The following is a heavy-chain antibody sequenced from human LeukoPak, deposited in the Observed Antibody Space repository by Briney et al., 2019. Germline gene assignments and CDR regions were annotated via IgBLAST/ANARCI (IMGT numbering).Heavy chain of an antibody. CDR1: GFTFSSYA. CDR2: ISGSGGST. D-gene: IGHD3-22*01. CDR3: AKTALGYYYDSSGTSLDY. Sequence: GGSLRLSCAASGFTFSSYAMSWVRQAPGKGLEWVSAISGSGGSTYYADSVKGRFTISRDNSKNTLYLQMSSLRAEDTAVYYCAKTALGYYYDSSGTSLDYWGQGTLVTVSS. V-gene: IGHV3-23*01. J-gene: IGHJ4*02.